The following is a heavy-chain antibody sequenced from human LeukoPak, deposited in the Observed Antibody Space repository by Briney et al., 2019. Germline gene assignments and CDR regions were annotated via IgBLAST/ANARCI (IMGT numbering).Heavy chain of an antibody. V-gene: IGHV1-8*03. CDR3: ARSPNRGGYSGYDFDY. CDR2: MNPNSGNT. CDR1: GYTFTSYD. D-gene: IGHD5-12*01. J-gene: IGHJ4*02. Sequence: ASVKVSCKASGYTFTSYDINWVRQATGQGLEWMGWMNPNSGNTGYAQKFQGRVTITRNTSISTAYMELSSLRSEDTAVYYCARSPNRGGYSGYDFDYWGQGTQVTVSS.